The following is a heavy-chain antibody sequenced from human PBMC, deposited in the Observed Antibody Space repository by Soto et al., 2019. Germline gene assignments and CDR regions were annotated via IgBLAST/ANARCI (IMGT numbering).Heavy chain of an antibody. V-gene: IGHV4-30-2*01. CDR1: GGSIRSGGYS. CDR3: ARVPDV. CDR2: IYHSGST. Sequence: SETHSLTCAVSGGSIRSGGYSWTWIRQPPGKGLEWIGYIYHSGSTYYNPSLKSRVTISVDRSKNQFSLKLSSVTAADTAVYYCARVPDVWGQGTTVTVSS. J-gene: IGHJ6*02.